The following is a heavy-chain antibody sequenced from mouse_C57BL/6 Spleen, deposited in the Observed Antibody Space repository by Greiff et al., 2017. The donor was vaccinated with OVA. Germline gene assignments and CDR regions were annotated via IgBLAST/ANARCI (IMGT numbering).Heavy chain of an antibody. V-gene: IGHV1-82*01. CDR2: IYPGDGDT. Sequence: VKLVESGPELVKPGASVKISCKASGYAFSSSWMDWVKQRPGKGLEWIGRIYPGDGDTNYNGKFKGKATLTADKSSSTAYMQLSSLTSEDSAVYFCARAWYYFDYWGQGTTLTVSS. CDR3: ARAWYYFDY. CDR1: GYAFSSSW. J-gene: IGHJ2*01.